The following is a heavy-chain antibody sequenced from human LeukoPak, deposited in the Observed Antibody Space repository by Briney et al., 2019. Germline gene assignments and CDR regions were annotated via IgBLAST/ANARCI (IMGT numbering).Heavy chain of an antibody. Sequence: GGSLSLSCAASGFTFSSYEMNWVRQAPGTGLGWISYINNSGSTKNYADSVKGRFTISRDNAKNSLYLQMNRLRAEDTVVYYCARELPVTTSYFDYWGQGTLGTVSS. D-gene: IGHD4-17*01. CDR2: INNSGSTK. J-gene: IGHJ4*02. CDR1: GFTFSSYE. V-gene: IGHV3-48*03. CDR3: ARELPVTTSYFDY.